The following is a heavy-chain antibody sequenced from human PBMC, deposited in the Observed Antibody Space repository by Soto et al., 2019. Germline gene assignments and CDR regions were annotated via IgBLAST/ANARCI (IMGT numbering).Heavy chain of an antibody. V-gene: IGHV3-74*01. D-gene: IGHD3-10*01. CDR3: ARPRYYYGSGSDYGMDV. Sequence: GGSLRLSCAASGFTFSSYAMSWVRQAPGKGLVWVSRINSDGSSTSYADSVKGRFTISRDNAKNTLYLQMNSLRAEDTAVYYCARPRYYYGSGSDYGMDVWGQGTTVTVSS. CDR2: INSDGSST. CDR1: GFTFSSYA. J-gene: IGHJ6*02.